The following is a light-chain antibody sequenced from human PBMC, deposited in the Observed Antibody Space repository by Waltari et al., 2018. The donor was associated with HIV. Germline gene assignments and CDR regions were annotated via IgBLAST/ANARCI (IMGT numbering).Light chain of an antibody. CDR1: QSLLHRNGYNY. V-gene: IGKV2-28*01. CDR3: MRTLPTSGIT. Sequence: DILMTQSPLSLSVTPGEPASLSCNSSQSLLHRNGYNYLDWYLQKPGQSPQLLIYLGSNRASGVPDRVSGSGSGTTFTLTISRVEAEDVGIYFCMRTLPTSGITFGQGTRLETK. J-gene: IGKJ5*01. CDR2: LGS.